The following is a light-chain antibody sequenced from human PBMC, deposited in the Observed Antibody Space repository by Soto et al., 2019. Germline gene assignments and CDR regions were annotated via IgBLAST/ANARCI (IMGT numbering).Light chain of an antibody. CDR3: QQYGDSPEIT. J-gene: IGKJ5*01. CDR2: AAS. Sequence: EIVLTQSPGTLSLSPGERATLSCRASQSVSSRYLAWYHQKPGQAPRLLIYAASSRATGIPDRFSGSGSGTDFTLTISRLEPEDFAVYYCQQYGDSPEITFGQGTRLDIK. V-gene: IGKV3-20*01. CDR1: QSVSSRY.